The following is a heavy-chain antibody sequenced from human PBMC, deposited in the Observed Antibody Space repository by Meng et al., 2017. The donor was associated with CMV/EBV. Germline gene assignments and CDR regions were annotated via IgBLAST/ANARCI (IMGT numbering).Heavy chain of an antibody. J-gene: IGHJ6*02. CDR2: INPNSGGT. CDR1: GYTFTGYY. Sequence: ASVKVSCKASGYTFTGYYMHWVRQAPGQGLEWMGWINPNSGGTNYAQKFQGRVTMTRDTSKNQFSLKLSSVTAADTAVYYCARGRILDIVMVVAAKGDGMDVWGQGTTVTVSS. D-gene: IGHD2-15*01. CDR3: ARGRILDIVMVVAAKGDGMDV. V-gene: IGHV1-2*02.